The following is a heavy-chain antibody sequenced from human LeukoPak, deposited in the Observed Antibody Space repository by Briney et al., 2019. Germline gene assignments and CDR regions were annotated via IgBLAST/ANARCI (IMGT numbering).Heavy chain of an antibody. CDR2: INHSGST. CDR3: ARHRAVAGDWDFDY. Sequence: SETLSLTCAVYGGSFSGYYWSWIRQPPGKGLEWIGEINHSGSTNYNPSLKSRVTISVDTSKNQFFLKVSSVTAADTAIYYCARHRAVAGDWDFDYWGQGTLVTVSA. D-gene: IGHD6-19*01. CDR1: GGSFSGYY. J-gene: IGHJ4*02. V-gene: IGHV4-34*01.